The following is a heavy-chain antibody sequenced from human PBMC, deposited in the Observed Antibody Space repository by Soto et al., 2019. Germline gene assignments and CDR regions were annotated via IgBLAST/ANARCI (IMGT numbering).Heavy chain of an antibody. J-gene: IGHJ5*02. V-gene: IGHV4-59*01. CDR3: PRRFDP. Sequence: SETLSLTCTVSGGSISSYYWSWIRQPPGKGLEWIGYIYYTGLSNSNPSLNSRVTMSVDTSKNQFSLKLSSVTAADTAVYYCPRRFDPWGQGTLVTVSS. CDR1: GGSISSYY. CDR2: IYYTGLS.